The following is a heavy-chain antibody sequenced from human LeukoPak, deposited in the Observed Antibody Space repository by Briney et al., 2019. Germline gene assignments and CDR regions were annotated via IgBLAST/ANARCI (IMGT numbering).Heavy chain of an antibody. Sequence: ASVKVSCKASGYTFTSYGISWVRQAPGQGLEWMGRIIPILGIANYAQKFQGRVTITADKSTSTAYMELSSLRSEDTAVYYCARDQSSSSVPFDYWGQGTLVTVSS. CDR3: ARDQSSSSVPFDY. CDR2: IIPILGIA. CDR1: GYTFTSYG. D-gene: IGHD6-6*01. V-gene: IGHV1-69*04. J-gene: IGHJ4*02.